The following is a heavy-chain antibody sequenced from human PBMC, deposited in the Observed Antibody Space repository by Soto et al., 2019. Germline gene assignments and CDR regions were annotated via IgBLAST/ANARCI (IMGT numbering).Heavy chain of an antibody. Sequence: QLQLQEPGPGLVKPSETLSLTCTVSGGSISSGSYYWGWIRQSPGKGLEWIGSIYYRGNTYYNPSLKSRVTISVDTSKHQFSLKMSSVTATDTAVYYCARHKDTSSRYLLPDNWGQGTLVTVSS. J-gene: IGHJ4*02. CDR3: ARHKDTSSRYLLPDN. CDR2: IYYRGNT. D-gene: IGHD6-13*01. CDR1: GGSISSGSYY. V-gene: IGHV4-39*01.